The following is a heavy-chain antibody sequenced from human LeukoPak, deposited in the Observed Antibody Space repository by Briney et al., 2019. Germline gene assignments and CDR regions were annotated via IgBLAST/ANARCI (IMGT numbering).Heavy chain of an antibody. CDR2: MNPNSGNT. CDR3: ARYCSSTSCYPFP. J-gene: IGHJ5*02. Sequence: ASVKVSCKASGYTFTSYDINWVRQATGQGLEWMGWMNPNSGNTGYAQKLQGRVTMTRNTSISTAYMELSSLRSEDTAVYYCARYCSSTSCYPFPWGQGTLVTVSS. D-gene: IGHD2-2*01. V-gene: IGHV1-8*01. CDR1: GYTFTSYD.